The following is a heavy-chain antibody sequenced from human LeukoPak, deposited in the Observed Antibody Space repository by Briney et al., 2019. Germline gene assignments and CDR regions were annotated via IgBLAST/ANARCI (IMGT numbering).Heavy chain of an antibody. D-gene: IGHD3-10*01. J-gene: IGHJ3*02. Sequence: PGGSLRLSCAASGFTFSSYSMNWVRQAPGKGLEWVSSISSSSSYIYYADSVKGRFTISRDNAKNSLYLQMNSLRAEDTAVYYCARDRAPWTAFDIWGQGTMVTVSS. CDR3: ARDRAPWTAFDI. CDR2: ISSSSSYI. CDR1: GFTFSSYS. V-gene: IGHV3-21*01.